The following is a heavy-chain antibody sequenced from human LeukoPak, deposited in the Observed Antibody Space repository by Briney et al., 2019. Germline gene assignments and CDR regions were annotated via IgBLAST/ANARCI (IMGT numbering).Heavy chain of an antibody. Sequence: GALRLSCAASRFTFSTYTMNWVRQAPGKGLEWVSSISSSSSYIYYADSVKGRFTISRDNAKNSLYLQMNTLRAEDTAVYYCARDGLHTAHFDYWGQGTLVTVSS. D-gene: IGHD5-18*01. CDR1: RFTFSTYT. J-gene: IGHJ4*02. V-gene: IGHV3-21*01. CDR2: ISSSSSYI. CDR3: ARDGLHTAHFDY.